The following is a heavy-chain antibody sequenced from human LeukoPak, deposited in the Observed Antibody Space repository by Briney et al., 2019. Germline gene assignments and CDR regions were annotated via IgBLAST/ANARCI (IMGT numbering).Heavy chain of an antibody. Sequence: GGSLRLSCAASGFTFSSYSMNWVRQAPGKGLEWVSYISSSSSTIYYADSVKGRFTISRDNAKNSLYLQMNSLRAEDTAVYYCARLYDYVWGSYRHAFDIWGQGTMVTVSS. CDR1: GFTFSSYS. J-gene: IGHJ3*02. D-gene: IGHD3-16*02. CDR2: ISSSSSTI. CDR3: ARLYDYVWGSYRHAFDI. V-gene: IGHV3-48*01.